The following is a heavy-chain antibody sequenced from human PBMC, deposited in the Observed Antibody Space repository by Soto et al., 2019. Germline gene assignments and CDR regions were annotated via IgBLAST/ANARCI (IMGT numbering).Heavy chain of an antibody. Sequence: QVLLQESGPGLVKSSETLSLSCSAADGYISSGAYSWTWIRQRPGKGLVWIGSVTHIANIHYNPSLRSRVAIALHASKNEFFSLKMTDVNVADTAVYYCTRDRDGHRYFAPSGVDVCCQATTVTVSS. V-gene: IGHV4-31*02. D-gene: IGHD3-16*02. CDR2: VTHIANI. CDR1: DGYISSGAYS. J-gene: IGHJ6*02. CDR3: TRDRDGHRYFAPSGVDV.